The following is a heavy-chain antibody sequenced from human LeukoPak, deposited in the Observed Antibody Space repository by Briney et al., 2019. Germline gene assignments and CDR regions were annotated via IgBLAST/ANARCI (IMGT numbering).Heavy chain of an antibody. CDR2: MSYDGSTK. D-gene: IGHD3-10*01. V-gene: IGHV3-30*18. Sequence: PGGSLRLSCGVSGFTFGSYAMTWVRQAPGKGLEWVAVMSYDGSTKYYGDPVKGRFTISRDNSKNMLYLQMNSLRAEDTAVYYCAKDSGELLYGDAFDIWGQGTMVRVSS. J-gene: IGHJ3*02. CDR3: AKDSGELLYGDAFDI. CDR1: GFTFGSYA.